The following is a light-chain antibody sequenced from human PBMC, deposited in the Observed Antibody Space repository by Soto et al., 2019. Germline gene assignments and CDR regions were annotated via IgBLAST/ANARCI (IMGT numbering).Light chain of an antibody. Sequence: AIQMTQSPSSLSASVGDRVTITCRASQGIREDVGWFQQKPGKAPKLLIYTTSSLQSGVPSRFSGSGSGTEFTLTISSLQPEDFGTYYCLQDYNYPWTFDQGTKLEIK. J-gene: IGKJ1*01. CDR1: QGIRED. CDR2: TTS. V-gene: IGKV1-6*01. CDR3: LQDYNYPWT.